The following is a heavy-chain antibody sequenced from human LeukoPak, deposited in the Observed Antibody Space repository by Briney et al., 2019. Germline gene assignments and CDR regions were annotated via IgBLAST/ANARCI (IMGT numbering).Heavy chain of an antibody. J-gene: IGHJ3*02. CDR3: ARDRPGAYCSSTSCYKADAFDI. Sequence: SETLSLTCTVSGGSISSGDYYWSWIRQPPGKGLEWFGYIYYSGSTYYNPSLKSRVTISVDTSKNQFSLKLSSVTAADTAVYYCARDRPGAYCSSTSCYKADAFDIWGQGTMVTVSS. CDR1: GGSISSGDYY. D-gene: IGHD2-2*02. CDR2: IYYSGST. V-gene: IGHV4-30-4*08.